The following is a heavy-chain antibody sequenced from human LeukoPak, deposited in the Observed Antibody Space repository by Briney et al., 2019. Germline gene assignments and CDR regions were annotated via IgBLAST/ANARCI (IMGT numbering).Heavy chain of an antibody. V-gene: IGHV1-2*04. CDR1: GYTFTSYG. Sequence: ASVKVSCKASGYTFTSYGISWVRQAPGQGLEWRGWINPNSGGTNYAQKFQGWVTMTRDTSISTAYMELSRLRSDDTAVYYCARGRAGYCSGGSCYSNAFDIWGQGTMVTVSS. J-gene: IGHJ3*02. D-gene: IGHD2-15*01. CDR3: ARGRAGYCSGGSCYSNAFDI. CDR2: INPNSGGT.